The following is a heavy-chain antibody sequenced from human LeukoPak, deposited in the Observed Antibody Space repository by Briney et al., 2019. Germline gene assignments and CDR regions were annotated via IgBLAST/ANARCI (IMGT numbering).Heavy chain of an antibody. J-gene: IGHJ4*02. CDR3: ARSIYSGTSNFDY. D-gene: IGHD1-26*01. V-gene: IGHV4-59*01. Sequence: SETLSLTCTGSGASISSYYWSWIRQPPGKGLEWIGYIYYSGSTNYHPSLQSRVTISIDTSKNQFSLKLSSVTAADTAVYYCARSIYSGTSNFDYWGQGTLVTVSA. CDR2: IYYSGST. CDR1: GASISSYY.